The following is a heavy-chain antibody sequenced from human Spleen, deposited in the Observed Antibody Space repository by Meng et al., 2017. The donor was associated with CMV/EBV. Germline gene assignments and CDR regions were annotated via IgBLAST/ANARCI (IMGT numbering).Heavy chain of an antibody. CDR1: GFTFSVYG. J-gene: IGHJ6*02. D-gene: IGHD5-18*01. CDR2: IRHDASHK. CDR3: AKDWEHTALEPVFPMDV. V-gene: IGHV3-30*02. Sequence: GGSLRLSCAASGFTFSVYGMHWVRQAPGKGLEWVTFIRHDASHKFYADSVKGRFTISRDNSKNTLYLQMNSLRADDTAVYYCAKDWEHTALEPVFPMDVWGQGTTVTVSS.